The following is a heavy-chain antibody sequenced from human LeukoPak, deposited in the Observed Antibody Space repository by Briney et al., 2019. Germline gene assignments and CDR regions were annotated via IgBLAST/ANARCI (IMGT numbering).Heavy chain of an antibody. CDR3: TRDPPNAFGAFDI. D-gene: IGHD3-16*01. J-gene: IGHJ3*02. V-gene: IGHV6-1*01. CDR2: TYYRSKWYN. Sequence: SQTLSLTCAISGDSVSSSSAAWNWIRQSPSRGLEWLGRTYYRSKWYNDYAVSVKSRITINPDTSKNQFSLQLDSVTPEDTAVYYRTRDPPNAFGAFDIWGQGTMVTVSS. CDR1: GDSVSSSSAA.